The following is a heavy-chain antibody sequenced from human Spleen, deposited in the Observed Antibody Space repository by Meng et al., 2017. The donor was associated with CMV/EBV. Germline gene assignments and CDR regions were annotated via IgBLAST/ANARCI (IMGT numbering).Heavy chain of an antibody. CDR1: GGSVSSSNYY. D-gene: IGHD1-1*01. J-gene: IGHJ6*02. CDR2: IYYSGST. V-gene: IGHV4-61*01. CDR3: ARDRWKGYYGMDV. Sequence: SETLSLTCTVSGGSVSSSNYYWSWIRQPPGKGLEWIGYIYYSGSTNYNPSLKSRVTISVDTPKNQFSLKLSSVTAADTAVYYCARDRWKGYYGMDVWGQGTTVTVSS.